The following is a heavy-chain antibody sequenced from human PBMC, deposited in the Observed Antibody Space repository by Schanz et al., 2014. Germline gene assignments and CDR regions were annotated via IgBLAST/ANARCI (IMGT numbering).Heavy chain of an antibody. D-gene: IGHD1-1*01. V-gene: IGHV3-21*01. CDR2: ISSSGSYI. Sequence: EADLVESGGGLIQRGESLRLSCSASGFSFSSYSMNWVRQAPGKGLEWVSSISSSGSYIYYADSVKGRFTISRDNSKNTLYLQMNSLRAGDTAVYYCARGTDWNLHYWGQGALVTVSS. CDR1: GFSFSSYS. J-gene: IGHJ4*02. CDR3: ARGTDWNLHY.